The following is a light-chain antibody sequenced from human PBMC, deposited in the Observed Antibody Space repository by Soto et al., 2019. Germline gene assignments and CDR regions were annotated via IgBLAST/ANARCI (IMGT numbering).Light chain of an antibody. Sequence: DIQMTQSPSTLSASVGDGVTITCRASQSISSWLAWYQQKPGKAPKLLIYKASSLKSGVPSRFSGSGSGTEFTLTISSLQPDDFATYYCQQYNSYSPWTFGQGTKVEIK. CDR3: QQYNSYSPWT. CDR1: QSISSW. J-gene: IGKJ1*01. CDR2: KAS. V-gene: IGKV1-5*03.